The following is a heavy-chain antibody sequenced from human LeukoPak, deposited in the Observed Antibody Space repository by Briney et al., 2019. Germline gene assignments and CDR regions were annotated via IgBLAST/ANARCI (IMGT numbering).Heavy chain of an antibody. V-gene: IGHV3-23*01. CDR3: AKESQLSYRGTFYSDY. CDR2: ISGSGGST. J-gene: IGHJ4*02. D-gene: IGHD1-26*01. CDR1: GFTFSSYA. Sequence: GGSLRLSCAASGFTFSSYAMSWVRQAPGKGLEWVSAISGSGGSTYYADSVKGRFTISRDNSKNTLYLQMNSLRPEDTAVYYCAKESQLSYRGTFYSDYWGQGTLVTVSS.